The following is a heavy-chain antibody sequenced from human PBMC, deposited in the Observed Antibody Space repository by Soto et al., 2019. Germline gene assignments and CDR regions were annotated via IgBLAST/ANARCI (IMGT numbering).Heavy chain of an antibody. D-gene: IGHD4-17*01. J-gene: IGHJ6*02. CDR1: GGSISSGGYY. CDR3: ARGFYGDYGGGYYYYGMDV. V-gene: IGHV4-31*03. Sequence: SETLSLTCTVSGGSISSGGYYWSWTRQHPGKGLEWIGYIYYSGSTYYNPSLKSRVTISVDTSKNQFSLKLSSVTAADTAVYYCARGFYGDYGGGYYYYGMDVWGQGTTVTVSS. CDR2: IYYSGST.